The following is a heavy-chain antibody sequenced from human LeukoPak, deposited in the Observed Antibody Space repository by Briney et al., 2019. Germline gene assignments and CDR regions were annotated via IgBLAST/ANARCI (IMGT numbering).Heavy chain of an antibody. Sequence: GRSLRLSCAAAGFTFSSYGMHWVRQAPGKGLEWVAVISYDGSNKYYADSVKGRFTISRDNSKNTLYLQMNSLRAEDTAVYYCAKGKTTLYYHGMDVWGQGRTVTGSS. CDR3: AKGKTTLYYHGMDV. D-gene: IGHD1-7*01. V-gene: IGHV3-30*18. J-gene: IGHJ6*02. CDR1: GFTFSSYG. CDR2: ISYDGSNK.